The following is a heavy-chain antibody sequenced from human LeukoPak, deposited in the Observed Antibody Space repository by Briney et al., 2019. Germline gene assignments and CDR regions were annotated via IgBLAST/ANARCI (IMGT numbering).Heavy chain of an antibody. CDR1: GFTFSSNA. CDR3: AKGGRSGNHESRYYFDY. V-gene: IGHV3-23*01. CDR2: VSDSGGGT. Sequence: PGGSLRLSCAASGFTFSSNAMTWVRQAPGKGLKWVSIVSDSGGGTYYADSVKGRFTISRDNSKNTLYLQMNSLRVEDTAVYYCAKGGRSGNHESRYYFDYWGQRTLVTVSS. D-gene: IGHD6-19*01. J-gene: IGHJ4*02.